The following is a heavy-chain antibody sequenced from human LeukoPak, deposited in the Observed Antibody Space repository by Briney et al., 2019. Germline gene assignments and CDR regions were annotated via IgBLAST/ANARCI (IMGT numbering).Heavy chain of an antibody. D-gene: IGHD3-3*01. CDR2: ISGSGGTT. Sequence: GGSLRLSCAASGFTFSSYAMSWVRQAPGRGLEWVSAISGSGGTTYYEDSVKGRFTISRDNSRNTLYLLMNSLRADDTAVYHCARGRSGQRQLTTAFDIWGQGTMVTVSS. V-gene: IGHV3-23*01. CDR3: ARGRSGQRQLTTAFDI. CDR1: GFTFSSYA. J-gene: IGHJ3*02.